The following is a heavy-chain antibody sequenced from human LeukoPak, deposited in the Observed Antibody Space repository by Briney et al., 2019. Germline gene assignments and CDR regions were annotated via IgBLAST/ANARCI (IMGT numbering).Heavy chain of an antibody. D-gene: IGHD3-10*01. CDR1: GFTFSSYA. CDR2: ISGSGGST. Sequence: SGGSLRLSCAASGFTFSSYAMSWVRQAPGKGLEWVSAISGSGGSTYYADSVKGRFTISRDNSKNTLYLQMNSLRAEDTAVYYCAREITMVRVFDYWGQGTLVTVSS. CDR3: AREITMVRVFDY. J-gene: IGHJ4*02. V-gene: IGHV3-23*01.